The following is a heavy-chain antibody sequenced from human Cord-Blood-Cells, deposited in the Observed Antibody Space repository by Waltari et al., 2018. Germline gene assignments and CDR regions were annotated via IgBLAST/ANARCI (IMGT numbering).Heavy chain of an antibody. V-gene: IGHV1-69*01. D-gene: IGHD6-13*01. CDR2: MNPIFGTA. CDR1: GGTFSSYA. Sequence: QVQLVQSGAEVKKPGSSVKVSCKASGGTFSSYAIRWVQQAPGQGLEWMGGMNPIFGTANYAQKFQGRVTIAADESTSTAYMELSSLRSEDTAVYYCARPKSSWYWFDPWGQGTLVTVSS. J-gene: IGHJ5*02. CDR3: ARPKSSWYWFDP.